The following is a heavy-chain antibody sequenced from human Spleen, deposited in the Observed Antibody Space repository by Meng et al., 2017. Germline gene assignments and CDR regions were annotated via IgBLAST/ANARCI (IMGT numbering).Heavy chain of an antibody. D-gene: IGHD3-10*01. Sequence: GESLKISCAASGFTFSSYAMSWVRQAPGKGLEWVSAISGSGGSTYYADSVKGRFTISRDNSKNTLYLQMNSLRAEDTAVYYCAKVRYGSGLFDYWGQGTLVTGSS. CDR1: GFTFSSYA. J-gene: IGHJ4*02. V-gene: IGHV3-23*01. CDR3: AKVRYGSGLFDY. CDR2: ISGSGGST.